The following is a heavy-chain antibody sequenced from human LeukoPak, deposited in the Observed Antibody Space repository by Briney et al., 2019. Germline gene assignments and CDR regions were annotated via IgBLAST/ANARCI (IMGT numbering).Heavy chain of an antibody. CDR2: ISDNGANT. CDR1: GFTFRSYG. D-gene: IGHD3-22*01. Sequence: GGSLRLSCAASGFTFRSYGMSWVRQAPGKGLEWVSIISDNGANTYYADSVRGRFTISRDNSQNTLYLQMNSLRAEDTAVYYCARGQFRLSDYDSSGFDYWGHGTLVTVSS. J-gene: IGHJ4*01. V-gene: IGHV3-23*01. CDR3: ARGQFRLSDYDSSGFDY.